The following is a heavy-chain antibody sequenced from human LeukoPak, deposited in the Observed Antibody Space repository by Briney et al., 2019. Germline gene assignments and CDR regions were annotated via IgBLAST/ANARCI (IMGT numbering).Heavy chain of an antibody. Sequence: GGTLRLSCAASGFTFSSYGMSWVRQAPGKGLEWVSGISWNSGSIGYADSVKGRFTISRDNAKNSLYLQMNSLRAEDTALYYCAKEGLRFRTYYYYMDVWGKGTTVTISS. CDR3: AKEGLRFRTYYYYMDV. V-gene: IGHV3-9*01. CDR1: GFTFSSYG. CDR2: ISWNSGSI. D-gene: IGHD5/OR15-5a*01. J-gene: IGHJ6*03.